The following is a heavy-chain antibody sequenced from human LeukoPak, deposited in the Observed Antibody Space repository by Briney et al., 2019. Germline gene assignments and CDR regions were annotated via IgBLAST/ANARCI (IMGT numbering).Heavy chain of an antibody. Sequence: GESLKISCKGSGYSFTSYWIGWVRQMPGKGLEWMGIIYPGDSDTRYSPSFQGQVTISADKSISTAYLQWSSLKASDTAMYYCARHDYGSGSYYKTLDYYYMDVWGKGTTVTVSS. CDR2: IYPGDSDT. J-gene: IGHJ6*03. CDR3: ARHDYGSGSYYKTLDYYYMDV. D-gene: IGHD3-10*01. V-gene: IGHV5-51*01. CDR1: GYSFTSYW.